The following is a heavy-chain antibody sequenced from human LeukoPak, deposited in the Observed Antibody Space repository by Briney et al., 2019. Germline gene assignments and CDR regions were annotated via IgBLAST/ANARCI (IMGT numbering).Heavy chain of an antibody. CDR1: GFTFSSYG. CDR3: AKAFQWLEVHDAFDI. J-gene: IGHJ3*02. D-gene: IGHD6-19*01. Sequence: PGGSLRLSCAASGFTFSSYGMHWVRQAPGKGLEWVAVISYDGSNKYYADSVKGRFTISRDNSKNTLYLQMNSLRAEDTAVYYCAKAFQWLEVHDAFDIWGQGTMVTVSS. V-gene: IGHV3-30*18. CDR2: ISYDGSNK.